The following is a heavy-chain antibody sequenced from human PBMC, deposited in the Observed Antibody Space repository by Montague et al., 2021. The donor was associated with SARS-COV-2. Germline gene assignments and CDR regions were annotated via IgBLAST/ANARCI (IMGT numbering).Heavy chain of an antibody. D-gene: IGHD5-24*01. CDR2: IYYSGST. V-gene: IGHV4-59*01. CDR1: GGSISSYY. Sequence: SETLSLTCTVSGGSISSYYWSWIRQPPGKGLEWIGYIYYSGSTNYNPSLKSRVTISVDTSKNQFSLKLSSVTAADTAVYYCARVVRRWLQFVPDFDDWGQGTLVTVSS. J-gene: IGHJ4*03. CDR3: ARVVRRWLQFVPDFDD.